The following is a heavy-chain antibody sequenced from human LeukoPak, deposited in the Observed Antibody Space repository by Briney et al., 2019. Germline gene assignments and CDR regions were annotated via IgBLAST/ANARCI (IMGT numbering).Heavy chain of an antibody. J-gene: IGHJ4*02. Sequence: GASVKVSCKASGYTFTGYYMHWVRQAPGQGLEWMGWINPNSGGTNYAQKFQGRVTMTRDTSISTAYMELSRLRSDDTAVYYCARDRRIVAAGYDYWGQGTLATVSS. D-gene: IGHD6-13*01. V-gene: IGHV1-2*02. CDR2: INPNSGGT. CDR3: ARDRRIVAAGYDY. CDR1: GYTFTGYY.